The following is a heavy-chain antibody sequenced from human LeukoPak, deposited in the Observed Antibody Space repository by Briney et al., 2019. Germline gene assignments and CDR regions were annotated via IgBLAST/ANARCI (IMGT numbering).Heavy chain of an antibody. J-gene: IGHJ5*02. D-gene: IGHD2-15*01. V-gene: IGHV3-23*01. CDR2: ISAGGVSI. CDR3: ARDMPNCSGGSCYVALEHWFDP. Sequence: GGSLRLSCAASGFTFSSYAMTWVRQAPGKGLEWVSYISAGGVSIYYADSVKGRFTISRDNSKNTLYVQMNSLKAEDTAVYYCARDMPNCSGGSCYVALEHWFDPWGQGTLVTVSS. CDR1: GFTFSSYA.